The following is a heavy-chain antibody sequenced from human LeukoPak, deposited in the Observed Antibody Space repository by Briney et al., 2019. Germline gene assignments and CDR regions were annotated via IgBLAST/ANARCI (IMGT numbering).Heavy chain of an antibody. D-gene: IGHD1-26*01. CDR3: ARRRIVGAMDY. CDR1: GGSFSGYY. Sequence: SETLSLTCAVYGGSFSGYYWSWIRQPPGKGLEWIGEINHSGSTNYNPSLKSRVTISVDTSKNQFSLKLSSVTAADTAVYYCARRRIVGAMDYWGQGTLVTVSS. CDR2: INHSGST. V-gene: IGHV4-34*01. J-gene: IGHJ4*02.